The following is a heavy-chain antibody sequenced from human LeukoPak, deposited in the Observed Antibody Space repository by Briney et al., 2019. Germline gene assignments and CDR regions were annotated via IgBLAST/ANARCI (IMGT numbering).Heavy chain of an antibody. CDR1: GGTFSSYA. CDR2: IIPIFGTA. V-gene: IGHV1-69*06. D-gene: IGHD5-24*01. Sequence: SVKVSCKASGGTFSSYAISWVRQAPGQGLEWMGGIIPIFGTANYAQKFQGRVTITADKSTSTAYMELSSLRSEDTAVYYCARLATIPLDAFDIWGQGTMVTVSS. CDR3: ARLATIPLDAFDI. J-gene: IGHJ3*02.